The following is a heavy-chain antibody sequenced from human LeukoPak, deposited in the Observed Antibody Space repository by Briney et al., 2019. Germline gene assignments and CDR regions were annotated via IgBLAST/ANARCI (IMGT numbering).Heavy chain of an antibody. D-gene: IGHD1-26*01. V-gene: IGHV5-10-1*01. CDR2: IDPSDSHI. J-gene: IGHJ4*02. Sequence: GESLKISCNGSGSIFTSNWISWVRQLPGKGLEWMGRIDPSDSHINYSPSFQGHVTISVDKSISTAYLQWSSLRASDTAMYYCARQGRGSYRRDFDYWGQGTLVTVSS. CDR3: ARQGRGSYRRDFDY. CDR1: GSIFTSNW.